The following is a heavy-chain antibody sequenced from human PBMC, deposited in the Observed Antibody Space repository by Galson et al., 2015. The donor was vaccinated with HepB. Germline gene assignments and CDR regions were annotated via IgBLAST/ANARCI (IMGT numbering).Heavy chain of an antibody. J-gene: IGHJ4*02. CDR3: ARIYQYDSSLDY. D-gene: IGHD3-22*01. V-gene: IGHV2-70*11. CDR1: GFSLSTSGMC. CDR2: IDWDDDK. Sequence: PALVKPTQTLTLACTFSGFSLSTSGMCVSWIRQPPGKALEWLARIDWDDDKYYSTSLKTRLTISKDTSKNQVVLTMTNMDPVDTATYYCARIYQYDSSLDYWGQGTLVTVSS.